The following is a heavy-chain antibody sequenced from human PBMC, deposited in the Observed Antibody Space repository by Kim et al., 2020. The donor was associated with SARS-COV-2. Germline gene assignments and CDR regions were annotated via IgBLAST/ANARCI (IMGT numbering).Heavy chain of an antibody. V-gene: IGHV3-7*01. D-gene: IGHD3-10*01. CDR3: AKESGSGSYAGFDI. CDR2: IEQDGTEG. Sequence: GGSLRLSCAASGLTLSNYWMHWVRQAPGKGLEWVATIEQDGTEGYYVDSVKGRFTISRDNAKNSLHLQMNSLRAEDTAVYYCAKESGSGSYAGFDIWGQG. J-gene: IGHJ3*02. CDR1: GLTLSNYW.